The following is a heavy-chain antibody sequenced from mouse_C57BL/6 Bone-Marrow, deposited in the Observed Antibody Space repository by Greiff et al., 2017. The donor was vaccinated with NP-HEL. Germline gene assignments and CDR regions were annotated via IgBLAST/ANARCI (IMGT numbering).Heavy chain of an antibody. Sequence: QVQLQQSGAELARPGASVKLSCKASGYTFTSYGISWVKQRTGQGLEWIGEIYPRSGNTYYNEKFKGKATLTADKSSSTAYMELRSLTSEDSAVYFCARPGYGSRGWNFDVWGTGTTVTVSS. CDR1: GYTFTSYG. J-gene: IGHJ1*03. CDR3: ARPGYGSRGWNFDV. CDR2: IYPRSGNT. D-gene: IGHD1-1*01. V-gene: IGHV1-81*01.